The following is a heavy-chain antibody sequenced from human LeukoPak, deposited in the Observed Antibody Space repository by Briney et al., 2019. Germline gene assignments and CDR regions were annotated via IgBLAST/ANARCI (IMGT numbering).Heavy chain of an antibody. CDR2: ISSSSSYI. Sequence: PGGSLRLSCAASGFTFSSYSMTWVRQAPGKGLEGVSSISSSSSYIYYADSVNGRFTISRDNAKNSLYLQMNSLRAEDTAVYYCARDINWCFDFWGQGTLVTVSS. J-gene: IGHJ4*02. CDR3: ARDINWCFDF. D-gene: IGHD1-1*01. V-gene: IGHV3-21*01. CDR1: GFTFSSYS.